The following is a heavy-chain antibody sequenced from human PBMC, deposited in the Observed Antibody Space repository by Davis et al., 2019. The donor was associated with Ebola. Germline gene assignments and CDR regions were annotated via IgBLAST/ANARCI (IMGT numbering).Heavy chain of an antibody. CDR1: GGTFSSYA. Sequence: SVKVSCKASGGTFSSYAISWVRQAPGQGLEWMGGIIPIFGTANYAQKFQGRVTITADESTSTAYMELSSLRSEDTAVYYCARFKYDFWSGPTYYYYYYGMDVWGQGTTVTVSS. V-gene: IGHV1-69*13. CDR3: ARFKYDFWSGPTYYYYYYGMDV. CDR2: IIPIFGTA. J-gene: IGHJ6*02. D-gene: IGHD3-3*01.